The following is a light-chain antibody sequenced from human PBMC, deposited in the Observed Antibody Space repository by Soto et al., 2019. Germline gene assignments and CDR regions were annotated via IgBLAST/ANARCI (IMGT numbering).Light chain of an antibody. CDR3: SSYTSSSTLYF. CDR1: SSDVGGYNY. Sequence: QSVLTQPASVSGSPGQSITISCTGTSSDVGGYNYVSWYQQHPGKAPKLMIYDVSNRPSGVSNRFSGSKSGNTASLTISGLQAEDEADYSCSSYTSSSTLYFFGTGTKVTVL. V-gene: IGLV2-14*01. J-gene: IGLJ1*01. CDR2: DVS.